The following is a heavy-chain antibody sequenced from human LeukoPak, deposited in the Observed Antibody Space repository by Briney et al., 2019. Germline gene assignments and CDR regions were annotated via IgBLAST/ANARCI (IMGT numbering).Heavy chain of an antibody. Sequence: GGSLRLSCAASGFTFSSYSMNWVRQAPGKGLEWVSSISSSSSYIYYADSVKGRFTISTDNAKNSLYLQMNSLRAEDTAVYYCARVAWNYQGYFQHWGQGTLVTVSS. V-gene: IGHV3-21*01. CDR2: ISSSSSYI. D-gene: IGHD1-7*01. J-gene: IGHJ1*01. CDR3: ARVAWNYQGYFQH. CDR1: GFTFSSYS.